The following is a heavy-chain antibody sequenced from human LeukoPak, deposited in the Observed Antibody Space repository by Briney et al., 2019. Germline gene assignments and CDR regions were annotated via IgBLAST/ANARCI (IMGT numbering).Heavy chain of an antibody. CDR2: IIPIFGTA. Sequence: GASVKVSCKASGGTFSSYAISWVRQAPGQGLEWMGGIIPIFGTANYAQKFQGRVTITTDESTSTAYMELSSLRSEHTAVYYCARGPAIAHQIHGGVFDYWGQGTLVTVSS. CDR1: GGTFSSYA. V-gene: IGHV1-69*05. D-gene: IGHD6-13*01. CDR3: ARGPAIAHQIHGGVFDY. J-gene: IGHJ4*02.